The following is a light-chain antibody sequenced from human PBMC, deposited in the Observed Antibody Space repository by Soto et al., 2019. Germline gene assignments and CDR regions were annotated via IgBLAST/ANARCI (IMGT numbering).Light chain of an antibody. V-gene: IGKV3-20*01. J-gene: IGKJ1*01. CDR3: QQYGSSPT. CDR1: QSVSSSY. CDR2: DVS. Sequence: EIVLTQSPGTLSLSPGERATLSCRSSQSVSSSYLAWYQQKPGQAPRLLIYDVSSRATGIPDRFSGSGSGTDLTLTISRLEPEEFAVYYCQQYGSSPTFGQGTKVEIK.